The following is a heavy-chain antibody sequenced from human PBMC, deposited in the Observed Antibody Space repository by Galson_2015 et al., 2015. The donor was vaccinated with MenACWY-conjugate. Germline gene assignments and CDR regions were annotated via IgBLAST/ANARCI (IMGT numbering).Heavy chain of an antibody. Sequence: QSGAEVKKPGASVKVSCKASGYTFTSSAMNWVRQAPGQGLEWMGWINTDTGNPTYAQGFTGRFVFSLDTSVSTAYLQISSLKAEDTAVYYCARSGGGYCSGGSCYYDYWGQGTLVTVSS. CDR3: ARSGGGYCSGGSCYYDY. V-gene: IGHV7-4-1*02. J-gene: IGHJ4*02. CDR2: INTDTGNP. D-gene: IGHD2-15*01. CDR1: GYTFTSSA.